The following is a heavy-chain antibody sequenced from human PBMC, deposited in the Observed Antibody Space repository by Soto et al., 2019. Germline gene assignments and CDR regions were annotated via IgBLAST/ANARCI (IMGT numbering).Heavy chain of an antibody. CDR2: MNPNSGNT. CDR3: ARGGAYYDFWSGYFLHSDAFDI. CDR1: GYTFTSYD. V-gene: IGHV1-8*01. D-gene: IGHD3-3*01. Sequence: ASVKVSCKASGYTFTSYDINWVRQATGQGLEWMGWMNPNSGNTGYAQKFQGRVTMTRNTSISTAYMELSSLRSEDTAVYYCARGGAYYDFWSGYFLHSDAFDIWGRGTMVTVSS. J-gene: IGHJ3*02.